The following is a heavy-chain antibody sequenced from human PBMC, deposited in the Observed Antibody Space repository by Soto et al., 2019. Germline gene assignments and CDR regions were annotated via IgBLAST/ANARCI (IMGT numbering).Heavy chain of an antibody. V-gene: IGHV3-7*01. Sequence: GGSLRLSCAASGFTFSIYWMSWVRQAPGKGQEWVANIKQDGSEKYYVDSVKGRFTISRDNAKNSLYLQMNSLRAEDTAVYYCARRAAEYCSSTSCPGREYFQHWGQGTLVTVSS. J-gene: IGHJ1*01. CDR2: IKQDGSEK. CDR3: ARRAAEYCSSTSCPGREYFQH. CDR1: GFTFSIYW. D-gene: IGHD2-2*01.